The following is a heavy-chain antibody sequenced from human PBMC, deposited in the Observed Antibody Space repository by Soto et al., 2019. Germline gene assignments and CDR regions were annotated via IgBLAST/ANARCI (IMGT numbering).Heavy chain of an antibody. Sequence: SETLSLTCAVYGGSFSGYYWSWIRQPPGKGLEWIGEINHSGSTNYNPSLKSRVTISVDTSKNQFSLKLSSVTAADTAVYYCARVTNIVVVPAAIYYFAYRGQGTLVTVSS. CDR1: GGSFSGYY. D-gene: IGHD2-2*02. CDR3: ARVTNIVVVPAAIYYFAY. CDR2: INHSGST. V-gene: IGHV4-34*01. J-gene: IGHJ4*02.